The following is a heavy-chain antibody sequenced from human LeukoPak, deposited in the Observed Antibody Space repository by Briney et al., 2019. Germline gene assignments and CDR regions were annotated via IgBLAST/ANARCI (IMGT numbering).Heavy chain of an antibody. CDR2: IHYSEST. Sequence: KSSETLSLTCTVSGGSISSYYWSWIRQPPGKGLEWIGYIHYSESTNYNPSLKSRVTISVDTSKNQFSLKLISVTAADTAVYYCARRSISSGWLWFDPWGQGTLVTVSS. V-gene: IGHV4-59*08. CDR3: ARRSISSGWLWFDP. D-gene: IGHD6-19*01. CDR1: GGSISSYY. J-gene: IGHJ5*02.